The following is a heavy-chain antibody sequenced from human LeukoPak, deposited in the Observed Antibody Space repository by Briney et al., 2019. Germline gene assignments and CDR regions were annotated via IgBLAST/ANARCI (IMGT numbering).Heavy chain of an antibody. J-gene: IGHJ4*02. CDR2: INNSGST. V-gene: IGHV4-34*01. D-gene: IGHD1-26*01. Sequence: SETLSLTCGVYGGSFSGYYWSWIRQPPGKGLEWIGEINNSGSTNYNPSLKSRVTISVDTSKNQLSLKLSSVTAADTAVYYCARDLGGIYFDYWGQGTLVTVSS. CDR3: ARDLGGIYFDY. CDR1: GGSFSGYY.